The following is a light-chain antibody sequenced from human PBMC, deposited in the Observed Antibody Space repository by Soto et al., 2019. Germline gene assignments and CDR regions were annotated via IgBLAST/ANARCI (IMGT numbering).Light chain of an antibody. CDR2: GSS. CDR1: QSVSNNY. Sequence: EVVLTQSPGTLSLSPGERATLSCRASQSVSNNYLAWYQQKPGQSPKLLIFGSSDRATGIPDRFSGSGSGKDFTLTICSLEPEDFAVYYCQEYGSSPPYTFGQGTKLQIK. J-gene: IGKJ2*01. V-gene: IGKV3-20*01. CDR3: QEYGSSPPYT.